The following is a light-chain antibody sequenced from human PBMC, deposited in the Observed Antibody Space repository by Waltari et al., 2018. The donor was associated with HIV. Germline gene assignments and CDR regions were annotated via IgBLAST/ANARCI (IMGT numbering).Light chain of an antibody. CDR2: AAS. J-gene: IGKJ4*01. V-gene: IGKV1-27*01. Sequence: DIQMTQSPSSLSASVGNRVTITSRASQGISNYLAWYQHKPGKAPNLLIYAASTLQSGVPSRFSGSGSGTDFTLTISSLQPEDVASYYCQKYDSAPLTFGGGTKVEIK. CDR3: QKYDSAPLT. CDR1: QGISNY.